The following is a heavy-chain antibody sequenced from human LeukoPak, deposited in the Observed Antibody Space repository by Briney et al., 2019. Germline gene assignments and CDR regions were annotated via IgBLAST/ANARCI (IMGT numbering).Heavy chain of an antibody. CDR2: IYYSGST. D-gene: IGHD3-22*01. CDR1: GGSIISSAYY. J-gene: IGHJ6*04. Sequence: SETLSLTCTVSGGSIISSAYYWSWIRQPPGKGLEWIGYIYYSGSTYYNPSLKSRVTISVDTSKNQFSLKLSSVTAADTAVYYCARGRIVLDVWGKGTTVTVSP. CDR3: ARGRIVLDV. V-gene: IGHV4-30-4*08.